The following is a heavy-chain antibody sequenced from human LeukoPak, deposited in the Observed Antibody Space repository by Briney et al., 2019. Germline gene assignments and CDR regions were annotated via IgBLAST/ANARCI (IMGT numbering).Heavy chain of an antibody. J-gene: IGHJ3*02. CDR2: IISSSSYI. CDR1: GFTFSSYS. Sequence: TGGSLRLSCAASGFTFSSYSMNWVRQAPGKGLEWVSSIISSSSYIYYADSVKGRFTISRDNAKNSLYLQMNSLRAEDTAVYYCARAGGSYHLGAFDIWGQGTMVTVSS. CDR3: ARAGGSYHLGAFDI. V-gene: IGHV3-21*01. D-gene: IGHD1-26*01.